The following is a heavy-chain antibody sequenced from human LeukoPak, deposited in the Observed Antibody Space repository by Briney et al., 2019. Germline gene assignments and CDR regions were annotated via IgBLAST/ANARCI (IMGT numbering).Heavy chain of an antibody. Sequence: LPGGSLRLSCAASGFTFSSYWMHWVRQAPGKGLVWVSRINSDGSSTSYADSVKGRFTISRDNAKNTLYLQMNSLRAEDTAVYYCPRAEYYYDSSGYVHFDYWGQGTLVTVSS. CDR2: INSDGSST. J-gene: IGHJ4*02. CDR3: PRAEYYYDSSGYVHFDY. CDR1: GFTFSSYW. D-gene: IGHD3-22*01. V-gene: IGHV3-74*01.